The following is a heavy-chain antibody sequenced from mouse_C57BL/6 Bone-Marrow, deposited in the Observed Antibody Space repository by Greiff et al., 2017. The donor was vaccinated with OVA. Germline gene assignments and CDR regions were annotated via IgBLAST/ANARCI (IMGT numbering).Heavy chain of an antibody. Sequence: QVQLQQPGAELVKPGASVKLSCKASGYTFTSYWMHWVKQRPGQGLEWIGMIHPNSGSTNYNEKFKSKATLTVDKSSSTAYMPLSSLTSEDSAVYYCARRIYYYGSSAYYFDYWGQGTTLTVSS. CDR1: GYTFTSYW. J-gene: IGHJ2*01. CDR3: ARRIYYYGSSAYYFDY. V-gene: IGHV1-64*01. D-gene: IGHD1-1*01. CDR2: IHPNSGST.